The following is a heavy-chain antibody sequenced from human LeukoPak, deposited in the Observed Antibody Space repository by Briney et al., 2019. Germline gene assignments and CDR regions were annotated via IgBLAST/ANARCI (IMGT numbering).Heavy chain of an antibody. CDR1: GFTFSSYA. CDR3: ARTTGNGHWLIQF. J-gene: IGHJ4*02. Sequence: GGSLRLSCAASGFTFSSYAMHWVRQAPGKGLEWVAVISYDGSNKYYADSVKGRFTISRDNSKNTLFLQLNSLSAEDTGVYYCARTTGNGHWLIQFWGQGTLVTVSS. D-gene: IGHD4-23*01. V-gene: IGHV3-30*04. CDR2: ISYDGSNK.